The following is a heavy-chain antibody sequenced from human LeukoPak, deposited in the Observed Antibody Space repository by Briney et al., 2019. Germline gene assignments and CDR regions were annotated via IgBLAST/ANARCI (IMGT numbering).Heavy chain of an antibody. D-gene: IGHD6-13*01. V-gene: IGHV3-23*01. CDR2: ISGSGGST. Sequence: PGGSLRLSCAASGFTFSSYAMNWVRQAPGKGLEWVSSISGSGGSTYYADSVKGRFTISRDNAKNSLYLQVNSLRAEDTAVYYCARIGLYTSSWYFDIWGQGTMVTVSS. J-gene: IGHJ3*02. CDR1: GFTFSSYA. CDR3: ARIGLYTSSWYFDI.